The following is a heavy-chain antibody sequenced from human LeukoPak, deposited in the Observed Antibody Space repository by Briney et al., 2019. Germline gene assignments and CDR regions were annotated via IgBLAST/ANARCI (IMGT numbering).Heavy chain of an antibody. CDR1: GGTFSSYA. D-gene: IGHD1-26*01. V-gene: IGHV1-69*04. CDR2: IIPILGIA. Sequence: SVKVSCKASGGTFSSYAISWVRQAPGQGLEWMGRIIPILGIANYAQKFQGRVTITADKSTSTAYMELSSLRSEDTAVYYCARDQSFGQDVAVEATNPSYYYGMDVWGQGTTVTVSS. J-gene: IGHJ6*02. CDR3: ARDQSFGQDVAVEATNPSYYYGMDV.